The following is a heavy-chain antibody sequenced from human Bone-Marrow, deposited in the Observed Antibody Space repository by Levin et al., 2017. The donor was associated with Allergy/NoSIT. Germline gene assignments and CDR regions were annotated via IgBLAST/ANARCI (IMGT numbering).Heavy chain of an antibody. CDR1: GYTFTSYY. CDR3: ARGVDILTGYYSGPHFDY. J-gene: IGHJ4*02. CDR2: INPSGGST. D-gene: IGHD3-9*01. V-gene: IGHV1-46*01. Sequence: SVKVSCKASGYTFTSYYMHWVRQAPGQGLEWMGIINPSGGSTSYAQKFQGRVTMTRDTSTSTVYMELSSLRSEDTAVYYCARGVDILTGYYSGPHFDYWGQGTLVTVSS.